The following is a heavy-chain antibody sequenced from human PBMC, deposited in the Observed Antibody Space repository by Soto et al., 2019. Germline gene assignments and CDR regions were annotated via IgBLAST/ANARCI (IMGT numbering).Heavy chain of an antibody. CDR3: AREWSTSGDLDY. J-gene: IGHJ4*02. D-gene: IGHD3-10*01. V-gene: IGHV3-30-3*01. CDR2: ISYDGSIK. CDR1: GFTFSSHS. Sequence: QVQLVESGGGVVQPGRSLRLSCAASGFTFSSHSIQWVRQAPGKGLEWVAVISYDGSIKYYADSVKGRFTISRDNSKNTEYLQRNSLRAEDTAVFYCAREWSTSGDLDYWGQGTLVIVSS.